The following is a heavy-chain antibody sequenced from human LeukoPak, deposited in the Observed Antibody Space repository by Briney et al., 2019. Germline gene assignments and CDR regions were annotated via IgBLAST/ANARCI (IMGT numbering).Heavy chain of an antibody. J-gene: IGHJ4*02. CDR1: GFPFSTYA. Sequence: GRSLRLSCAASGFPFSTYAMSWVRQIPGKGLEWVSAISGSDDGTYYADSVKGRFTISRDNSRNTLYLQMNTLRAEDTAVYFCAKSPVSSCRGSFCYPFDYWGQGNLVTVSS. V-gene: IGHV3-23*01. D-gene: IGHD2-15*01. CDR3: AKSPVSSCRGSFCYPFDY. CDR2: ISGSDDGT.